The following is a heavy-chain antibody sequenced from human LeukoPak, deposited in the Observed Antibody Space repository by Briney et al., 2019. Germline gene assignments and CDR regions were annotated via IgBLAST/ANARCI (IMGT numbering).Heavy chain of an antibody. CDR2: IYSGGST. Sequence: GGSLRLSCAASEFSVGSNYMTWVRQAPGKGLEWVSLIYSGGSTYYADSVKGRFTISRDNSKNSLYLQMKSLRAEDTALYYCARRGYHDYSGFDYWGQGTLVTVSS. V-gene: IGHV3-66*01. CDR1: EFSVGSNY. J-gene: IGHJ4*02. D-gene: IGHD3-16*01. CDR3: ARRGYHDYSGFDY.